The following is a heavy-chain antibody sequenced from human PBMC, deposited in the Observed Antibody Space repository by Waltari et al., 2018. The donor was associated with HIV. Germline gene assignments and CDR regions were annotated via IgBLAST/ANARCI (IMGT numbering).Heavy chain of an antibody. CDR3: GKDLTPGGLDV. CDR2: FSLDSDRI. V-gene: IGHV3-9*01. J-gene: IGHJ6*02. CDR1: GFTFDKYA. Sequence: EVQLVESGGGLVQTGGYLRLSCTVSGFTFDKYAMHWVRQVPGKGLEWVSGFSLDSDRIDYADSVKGRFTVSRDNGKNSLYLQMNSLRVEDTALYYCGKDLTPGGLDVWGQGP.